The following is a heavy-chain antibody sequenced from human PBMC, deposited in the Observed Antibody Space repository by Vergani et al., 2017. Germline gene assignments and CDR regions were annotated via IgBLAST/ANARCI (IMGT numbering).Heavy chain of an antibody. CDR3: AKGVVPAVPYYFDY. D-gene: IGHD2-2*01. CDR1: GITFWKFG. CDR2: ISWNSGAV. V-gene: IGHV3-9*01. Sequence: EVQLVESGGGLAQPGGSLRLSCEASGITFWKFGMHWVRQGPGKGLEWVSGISWNSGAVDYADSVRGRFTISRDNSKNTLYLQMNSLRAEDTAVYYCAKGVVPAVPYYFDYWGQGTLVTVSS. J-gene: IGHJ4*02.